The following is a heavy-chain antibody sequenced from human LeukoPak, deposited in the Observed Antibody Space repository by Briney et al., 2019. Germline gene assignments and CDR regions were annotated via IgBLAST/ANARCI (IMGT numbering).Heavy chain of an antibody. D-gene: IGHD1-20*01. V-gene: IGHV5-51*01. CDR1: GYSFSTYW. J-gene: IGHJ3*02. CDR2: IYPDDSDT. CDR3: ARREDNWNPVAFDI. Sequence: GESLKISCKGSGYSFSTYWIAWVRQMPGKGLEWMGIIYPDDSDTRYSPSFQGQVTISADKSISTAYLQWSSLKASDTAMYYCARREDNWNPVAFDIWGQGTMVTVSS.